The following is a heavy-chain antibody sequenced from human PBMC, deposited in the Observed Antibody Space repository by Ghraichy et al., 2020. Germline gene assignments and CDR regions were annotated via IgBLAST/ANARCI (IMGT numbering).Heavy chain of an antibody. V-gene: IGHV4-59*01. D-gene: IGHD2-15*01. J-gene: IGHJ4*02. CDR3: AREACSGGSCHVDY. CDR2: IYYSGST. Sequence: SETLSLTCTVSGGSISSYYWSWIRQPPGKGLEWIGYIYYSGSTNYNPSLKSRVTISVDTSKNQFSLKLSSVTAADTAVYYCAREACSGGSCHVDYWGQGTLVTVSS. CDR1: GGSISSYY.